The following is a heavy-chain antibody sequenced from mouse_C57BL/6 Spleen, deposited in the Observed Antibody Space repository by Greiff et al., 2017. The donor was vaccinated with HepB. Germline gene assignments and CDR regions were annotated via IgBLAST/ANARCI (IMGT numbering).Heavy chain of an antibody. CDR3: TPYYYGSSAWFAY. Sequence: EVQLQQSGAELVRPGASVKLSCTASGFNIKDDYMPWVKQRPEQGLEWIGWIGPENGDTEYASKFQGKAPIPADTSSNTAYLQLSSLTSEDTAVYYCTPYYYGSSAWFAYWGQGTLVTVSA. CDR1: GFNIKDDY. V-gene: IGHV14-4*01. CDR2: IGPENGDT. D-gene: IGHD1-1*01. J-gene: IGHJ3*01.